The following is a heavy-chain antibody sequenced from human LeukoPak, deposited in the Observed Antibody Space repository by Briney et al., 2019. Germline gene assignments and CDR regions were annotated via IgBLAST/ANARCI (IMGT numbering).Heavy chain of an antibody. CDR1: GGSISSYY. CDR3: ARDILSKDYYDSSRYNWFDP. Sequence: SETLSLTCTVSGGSISSYYWSWIRQPAGKGLEWIGRIYTSGSTNYNPSLKSRVTMSVDTSKNQFSLKLSSVTAADTAVYYCARDILSKDYYDSSRYNWFDPWGQGTLVTVSS. V-gene: IGHV4-4*07. CDR2: IYTSGST. J-gene: IGHJ5*02. D-gene: IGHD3-22*01.